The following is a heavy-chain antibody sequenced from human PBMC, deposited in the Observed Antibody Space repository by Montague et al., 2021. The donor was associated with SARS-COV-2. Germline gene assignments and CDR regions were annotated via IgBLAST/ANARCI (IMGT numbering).Heavy chain of an antibody. J-gene: IGHJ6*02. CDR1: GGPISSSSYY. D-gene: IGHD6-13*01. CDR2: IYYSGSP. CDR3: ARVGRQQLVRLSGMDV. Sequence: SETLSLTCTVSGGPISSSSYYWGWIRQPPGKGLEWIGSIYYSGSPYYNPSLKSRVTISVDTSKNQFSLKLSSVTAADTAVYYCARVGRQQLVRLSGMDVWGQGTTVTVSS. V-gene: IGHV4-39*07.